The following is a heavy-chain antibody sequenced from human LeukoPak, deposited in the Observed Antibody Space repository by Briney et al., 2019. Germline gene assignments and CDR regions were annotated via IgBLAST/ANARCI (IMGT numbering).Heavy chain of an antibody. J-gene: IGHJ4*02. D-gene: IGHD5-12*01. Sequence: SETLSLTCTVSGGSINRYFWSWIRQPPGKGLEWIGHIYYSGTTNYNPSLKSRVTVSVDMSKNQFSLKLSSVTAADTAVYYCASEYSGYPYYFDYWGQGTLVTVSS. CDR2: IYYSGTT. CDR1: GGSINRYF. CDR3: ASEYSGYPYYFDY. V-gene: IGHV4-59*01.